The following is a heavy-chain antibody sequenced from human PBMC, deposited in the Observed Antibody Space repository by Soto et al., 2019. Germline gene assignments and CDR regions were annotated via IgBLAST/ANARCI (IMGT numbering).Heavy chain of an antibody. J-gene: IGHJ4*02. CDR1: GYTFTSYA. CDR3: SRSDSSNCYY. V-gene: IGHV1-3*05. CDR2: INAGNGNT. Sequence: QVQLVQSGAEEKKPGASVKVSCKASGYTFTSYAMHWVRQAPGQRLEWMGWINAGNGNTKYSHKFQGRVTITRDTSESKAYMELSSLRSEDTDVYYCSRSDSSNCYYWGQGALVTFFS. D-gene: IGHD6-13*01.